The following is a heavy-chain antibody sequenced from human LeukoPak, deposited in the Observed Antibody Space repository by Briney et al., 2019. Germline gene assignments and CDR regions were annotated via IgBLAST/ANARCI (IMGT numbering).Heavy chain of an antibody. CDR2: ISGSGGST. D-gene: IGHD2-15*01. CDR1: GFTFSSYA. Sequence: GSLRLSCAASGFTFSSYAMSWVRQAPGKGLEWVSAISGSGGSTYYADSVKGRFTISRDNSKNTLYLQMNSLRAEDTAVYYCAKWGNIVVVVADTTVDYWGQGTLVTVSS. J-gene: IGHJ4*02. V-gene: IGHV3-23*01. CDR3: AKWGNIVVVVADTTVDY.